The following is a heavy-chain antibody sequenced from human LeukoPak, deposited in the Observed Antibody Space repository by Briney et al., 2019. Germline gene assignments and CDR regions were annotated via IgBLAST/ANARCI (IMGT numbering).Heavy chain of an antibody. V-gene: IGHV4-61*02. CDR2: IYTSGNT. D-gene: IGHD3-16*01. J-gene: IGHJ3*02. CDR1: GGSISSSNFY. CDR3: ARILGETGNPEEDSFDM. Sequence: PSETLSLTCTVSGGSISSSNFYWSWIRQPAGKGLEWVGRIYTSGNTNYSPSLKSRVTISVDMSKNQFSLKLSSVTAADTAMYYCARILGETGNPEEDSFDMWGQGTMVTVSP.